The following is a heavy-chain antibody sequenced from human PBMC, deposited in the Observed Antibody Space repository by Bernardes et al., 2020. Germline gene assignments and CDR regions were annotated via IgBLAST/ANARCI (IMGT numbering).Heavy chain of an antibody. CDR3: ARVGKLNIVATEGDAFDI. D-gene: IGHD5-12*01. J-gene: IGHJ3*02. CDR1: GYTFTSYG. CDR2: ISAYNGNT. Sequence: ASVKVSCKASGYTFTSYGISWVRQAPGQGLEWMGWISAYNGNTNYAQKLQGRVTMTTDTSTSTAYMELRSLRSDDTAVYYCARVGKLNIVATEGDAFDIWGQGTTVTVSS. V-gene: IGHV1-18*01.